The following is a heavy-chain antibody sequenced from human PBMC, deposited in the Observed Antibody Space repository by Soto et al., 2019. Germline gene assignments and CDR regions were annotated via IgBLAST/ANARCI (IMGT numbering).Heavy chain of an antibody. CDR3: AGYQQSYAFDI. Sequence: SETLSLTCTVSGGSISSGGYYWSWIRQHPGKGLEWIGYIYYSGSTYYNPSLKSRVTISVDTSKNQFSLKLSSVTAADTAVYYCAGYQQSYAFDILGQGTMVTVSS. J-gene: IGHJ3*02. CDR2: IYYSGST. CDR1: GGSISSGGYY. D-gene: IGHD2-2*01. V-gene: IGHV4-31*03.